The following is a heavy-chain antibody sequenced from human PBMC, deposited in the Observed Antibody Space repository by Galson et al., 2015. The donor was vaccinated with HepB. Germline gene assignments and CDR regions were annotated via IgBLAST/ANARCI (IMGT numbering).Heavy chain of an antibody. CDR2: INPIFGTA. D-gene: IGHD3-3*01. Sequence: SVKVSCKASGGSFNNYAISWVRQAPGQGLEWMGGINPIFGTANYAQKFQGRVAIAADKSTNTAYMDLSSLGSEDTAVYYCAGLFGMVTNYYYYMDVWGKGTTVHGSS. J-gene: IGHJ6*03. CDR3: AGLFGMVTNYYYYMDV. CDR1: GGSFNNYA. V-gene: IGHV1-69*06.